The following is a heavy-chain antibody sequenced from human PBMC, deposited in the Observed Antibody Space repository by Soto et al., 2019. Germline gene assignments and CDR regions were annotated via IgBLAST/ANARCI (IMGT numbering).Heavy chain of an antibody. D-gene: IGHD2-15*01. CDR1: GGTFSSYA. CDR3: ARGYCSGGSCYVRDYYGMDV. J-gene: IGHJ6*02. V-gene: IGHV1-69*12. Sequence: QVQLVQSGAEVKKPGSSVKVSCKASGGTFSSYAISWVRQAPGQGLEWMGGIIPIFGTANYAQKFQGRVTTTADESTSTAYMELSRLRSEDTAVYYCARGYCSGGSCYVRDYYGMDVWGQGTTVTVSS. CDR2: IIPIFGTA.